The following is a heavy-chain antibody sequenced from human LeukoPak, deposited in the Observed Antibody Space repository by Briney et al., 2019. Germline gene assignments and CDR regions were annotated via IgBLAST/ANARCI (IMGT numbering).Heavy chain of an antibody. CDR1: GFTFSSYA. D-gene: IGHD3-9*01. CDR3: AKGVEYYDILTGYWDYFDY. J-gene: IGHJ4*02. V-gene: IGHV3-23*01. CDR2: ISGNGGST. Sequence: GGSLRLSCAASGFTFSSYAMSWVRQAPGKGLEWVSAISGNGGSTYYADSVKGRFTISRDNSKNTLYLQMNSLRAEDTAVYYCAKGVEYYDILTGYWDYFDYWGQGTLVTVSS.